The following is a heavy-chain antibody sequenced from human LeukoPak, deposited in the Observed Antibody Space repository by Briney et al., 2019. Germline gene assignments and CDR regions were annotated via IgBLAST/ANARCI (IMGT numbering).Heavy chain of an antibody. CDR3: ARVSGSGYAGGYFDY. CDR1: GFTFSSYS. V-gene: IGHV3-21*01. Sequence: GGSLRLSCAASGFTFSSYSMTWVRQAPGKGLEWVSSISSSSSYIYYADSVKGRFTISRDNAKNSLYLQMNSLRAEDTAVYYCARVSGSGYAGGYFDYWGQGTLVTVSS. CDR2: ISSSSSYI. J-gene: IGHJ4*02. D-gene: IGHD5-12*01.